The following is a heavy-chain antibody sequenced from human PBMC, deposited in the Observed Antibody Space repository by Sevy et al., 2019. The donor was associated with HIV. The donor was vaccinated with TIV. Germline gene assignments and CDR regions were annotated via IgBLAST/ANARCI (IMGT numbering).Heavy chain of an antibody. Sequence: ESLKISCKAAGYSFTNFDINWVRQATGQGLEWMGWMNPNNGNTHYAQKFQGRVTMTRSSSANTAYMELSSLTSEDTAIYYCARARLDYEFWSGSYFSRAPWGYKYYAMDVWGQGTTVTVSS. J-gene: IGHJ6*02. CDR2: MNPNNGNT. CDR1: GYSFTNFD. D-gene: IGHD3-3*01. CDR3: ARARLDYEFWSGSYFSRAPWGYKYYAMDV. V-gene: IGHV1-8*01.